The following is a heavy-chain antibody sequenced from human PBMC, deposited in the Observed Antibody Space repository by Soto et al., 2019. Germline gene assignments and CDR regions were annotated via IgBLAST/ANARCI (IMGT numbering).Heavy chain of an antibody. V-gene: IGHV1-24*01. J-gene: IGHJ4*02. D-gene: IGHD4-17*01. CDR2: FDPEDGET. CDR3: ATLRITPMTTVITYPPGAMSYFDY. CDR1: GYTLTELS. Sequence: ASVKVSCKVSGYTLTELSMHWVRQAPGKGLEWMGGFDPEDGETIYAQKFQGRVTMTEDTSTDTAYMELSSLRSEDTAVYYCATLRITPMTTVITYPPGAMSYFDYWGQGTLVTVSS.